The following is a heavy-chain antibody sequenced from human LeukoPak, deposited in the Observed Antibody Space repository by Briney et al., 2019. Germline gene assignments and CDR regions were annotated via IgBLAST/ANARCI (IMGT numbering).Heavy chain of an antibody. CDR1: GGTFSSYA. J-gene: IGHJ6*04. V-gene: IGHV1-69*06. CDR3: ARVTRSDYDILTGLPLYYYYGMDV. D-gene: IGHD3-9*01. CDR2: IIPIFGTA. Sequence: SVKVSCKASGGTFSSYAISWVRQAPGQGLEWMGGIIPIFGTANYAQKFQGRVTITADKSTSTAYMELSSLRSEDTAVYYCARVTRSDYDILTGLPLYYYYGMDVWGKGTTVTVSS.